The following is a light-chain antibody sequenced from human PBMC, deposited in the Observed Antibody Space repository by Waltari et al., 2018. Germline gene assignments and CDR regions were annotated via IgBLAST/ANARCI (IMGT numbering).Light chain of an antibody. CDR3: QQYDVSPLT. CDR2: GAS. Sequence: TRSCRASQTVRTTYLAWYQQKPGQAPTLLIYGASSRATGIPDRFSGSGSGTDFSLTISSLEPEDFAVYYCQQYDVSPLTFGGGTKVGIK. CDR1: QTVRTTY. V-gene: IGKV3-20*01. J-gene: IGKJ4*01.